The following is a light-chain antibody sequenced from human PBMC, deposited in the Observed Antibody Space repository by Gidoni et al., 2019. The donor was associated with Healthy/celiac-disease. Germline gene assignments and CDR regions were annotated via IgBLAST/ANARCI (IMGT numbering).Light chain of an antibody. V-gene: IGKV4-1*01. CDR2: WAS. Sequence: DIVMTQSPDSLDVSLGESATINCKSSQSVLYSSNNKNYLAWYQQKPGQPPKLLIYWASTRESGVPDRFSGSGSGTDFTLTISSLQAEDVAVYYCQQYYSTPLTFGPGTKVEIK. CDR3: QQYYSTPLT. CDR1: QSVLYSSNNKNY. J-gene: IGKJ3*01.